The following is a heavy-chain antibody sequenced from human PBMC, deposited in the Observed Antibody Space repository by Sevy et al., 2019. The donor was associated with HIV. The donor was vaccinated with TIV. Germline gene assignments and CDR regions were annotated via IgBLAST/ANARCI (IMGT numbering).Heavy chain of an antibody. CDR2: IRYDGSNE. Sequence: GGSLRLSCAASGFTFSNHAMHWVRQAPGKGLEWVAFIRYDGSNEYYADSVKGRFTISRDNSKNTLYLQMNSLRPEDTAVYYCAKDRKVLLVVYAIPFDVFGIWGQGTMVTVSS. V-gene: IGHV3-30*02. D-gene: IGHD2-8*02. CDR3: AKDRKVLLVVYAIPFDVFGI. CDR1: GFTFSNHA. J-gene: IGHJ3*02.